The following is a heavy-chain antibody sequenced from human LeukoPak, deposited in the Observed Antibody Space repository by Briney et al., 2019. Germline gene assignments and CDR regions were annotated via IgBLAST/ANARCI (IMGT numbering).Heavy chain of an antibody. Sequence: PGGSLRLSCAASGFTFSSYALSWVRQPPGKGLEWVSLISADGGSTFSADSVKGRFSISRDNSKNSLYLQMNSLRSEDTAMYYCAKESGKFDYWGQGTLVAVSS. J-gene: IGHJ4*02. V-gene: IGHV3-43*02. CDR3: AKESGKFDY. CDR2: ISADGGST. CDR1: GFTFSSYA.